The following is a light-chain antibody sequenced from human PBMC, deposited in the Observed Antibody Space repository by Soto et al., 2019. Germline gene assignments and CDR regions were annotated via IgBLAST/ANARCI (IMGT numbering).Light chain of an antibody. CDR1: QSVSSN. J-gene: IGKJ2*01. V-gene: IGKV3-15*01. Sequence: EIVMTQSPATLSVSPGERATLSCRASQSVSSNLAWYQQKPGQAPRLLIYGASTRATGIPARFSGSESGTEFILTISSLQSEDFAVYYCQQYNNWPPYTFGQGTKLEIK. CDR2: GAS. CDR3: QQYNNWPPYT.